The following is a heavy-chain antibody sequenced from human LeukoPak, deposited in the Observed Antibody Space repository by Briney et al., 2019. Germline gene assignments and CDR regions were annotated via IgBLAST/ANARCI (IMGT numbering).Heavy chain of an antibody. D-gene: IGHD5-18*01. Sequence: HPGGSLRLSCAASGFTFSSYAMSWVRQAPGKGLEWVSAISGSGGSTYYADSVKGRFTISRDNSKNTLYLQMNSLRAEDTAVYYCANSGGYSYGRAQYYFDYWGQGTLVTVSS. CDR2: ISGSGGST. J-gene: IGHJ4*02. V-gene: IGHV3-23*01. CDR1: GFTFSSYA. CDR3: ANSGGYSYGRAQYYFDY.